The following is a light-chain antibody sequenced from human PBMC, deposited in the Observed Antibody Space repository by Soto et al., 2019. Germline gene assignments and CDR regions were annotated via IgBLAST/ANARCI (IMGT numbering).Light chain of an antibody. J-gene: IGLJ1*01. CDR2: EGS. CDR1: SSDVGSYNL. Sequence: QSVLTQPASVSGSPGQSITISCTGTSSDVGSYNLVSWYQQYPGKAPKLIIYEGSKRPSGVSNRFSDSKSGNTASLTISGLQAEDEADYYCCSYAGSSTYVFGTGTKVTVL. V-gene: IGLV2-23*01. CDR3: CSYAGSSTYV.